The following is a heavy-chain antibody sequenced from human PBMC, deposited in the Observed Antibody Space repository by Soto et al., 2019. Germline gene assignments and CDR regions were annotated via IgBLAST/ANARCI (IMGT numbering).Heavy chain of an antibody. Sequence: GGSLRLSCAASGFTVSSNYMSWVRQAPGKGLEWVSVIYSGGSTYYADSVKGRFTISRDNSKNTLYLQMNSLRAEDTAVYYCARGEQYCSSTSCYYDYYYYMDVWGKGTTVTVSS. V-gene: IGHV3-66*01. D-gene: IGHD2-2*01. CDR3: ARGEQYCSSTSCYYDYYYYMDV. CDR2: IYSGGST. CDR1: GFTVSSNY. J-gene: IGHJ6*03.